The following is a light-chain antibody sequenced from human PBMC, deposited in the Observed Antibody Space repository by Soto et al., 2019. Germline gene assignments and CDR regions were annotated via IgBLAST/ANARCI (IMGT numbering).Light chain of an antibody. CDR1: QTLTTRF. Sequence: EIVLTQSPGTLSLSPGERATLSCMASQTLTTRFLAWYQQKPGQAPRLLIYGASNRATGIPDRFSGSGSGTEYTLTPSRLEPEDFAVYSCPQYADLPYTFGQGTTLAIK. CDR3: PQYADLPYT. CDR2: GAS. J-gene: IGKJ2*01. V-gene: IGKV3-20*01.